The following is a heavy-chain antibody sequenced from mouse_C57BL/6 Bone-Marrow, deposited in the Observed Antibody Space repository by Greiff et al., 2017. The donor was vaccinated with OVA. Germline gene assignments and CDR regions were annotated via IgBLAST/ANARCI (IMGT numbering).Heavy chain of an antibody. CDR3: ASGSSYENAMDY. D-gene: IGHD1-1*01. J-gene: IGHJ4*01. CDR1: GFSLTSYG. Sequence: VQLQQSGPGLVAPSPSLSISCTVSGFSLTSYGVDWVRQSPGQGLEWLGVIWGVGSTTYNSALKSRLSINKDNSKSQDFLKMNSLQTEDTARYYGASGSSYENAMDYWGQGTSVTVSS. V-gene: IGHV2-6*01. CDR2: IWGVGST.